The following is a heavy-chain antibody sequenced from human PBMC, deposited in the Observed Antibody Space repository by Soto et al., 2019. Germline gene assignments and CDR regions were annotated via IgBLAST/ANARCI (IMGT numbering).Heavy chain of an antibody. D-gene: IGHD1-20*01. V-gene: IGHV4-59*12. Sequence: SETLSLTCTVSGGSINNYYWSWIRQPPGKGLEWIGYIYYSGSTNYNPSLKSRVTVSVDTSKNQFSLKVSAVSAADTAVYYCATSQKGYNWNYFDHWGQGALVTVSS. J-gene: IGHJ4*02. CDR1: GGSINNYY. CDR3: ATSQKGYNWNYFDH. CDR2: IYYSGST.